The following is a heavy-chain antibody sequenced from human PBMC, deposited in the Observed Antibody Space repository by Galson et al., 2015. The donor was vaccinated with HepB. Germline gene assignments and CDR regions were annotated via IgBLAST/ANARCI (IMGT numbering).Heavy chain of an antibody. Sequence: SVKVSCKVSGYTLTELSMHWVRQAPGKGLEWMGGFDPEDGETIYAQKFQGRVTMTEDTSTDTAYMELSSLRSEDTAVYYCASELERRGGFDYWGQGTLVTVSS. D-gene: IGHD1-1*01. CDR3: ASELERRGGFDY. V-gene: IGHV1-24*01. CDR2: FDPEDGET. J-gene: IGHJ4*02. CDR1: GYTLTELS.